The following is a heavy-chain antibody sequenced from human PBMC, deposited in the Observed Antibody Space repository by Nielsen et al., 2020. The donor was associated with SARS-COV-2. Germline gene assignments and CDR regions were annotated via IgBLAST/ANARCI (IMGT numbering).Heavy chain of an antibody. CDR1: GFTFSSNA. CDR2: INWNGGST. CDR3: ARDLNWNYVGLGAN. V-gene: IGHV3-20*01. D-gene: IGHD1-7*01. Sequence: GGSLRLSCAASGFTFSSNAMSWVRQAPGKGLEWVSGINWNGGSTGYADSVKGRFTISRDNAKNSLYLQMNSLRAEDTALYHCARDLNWNYVGLGANWGQGTLVTVSS. J-gene: IGHJ4*02.